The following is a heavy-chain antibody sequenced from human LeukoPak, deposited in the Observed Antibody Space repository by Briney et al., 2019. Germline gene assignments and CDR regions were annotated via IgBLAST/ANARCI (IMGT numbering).Heavy chain of an antibody. CDR2: TYYRSNLYN. J-gene: IGHJ4*02. CDR3: ARAANVLLWFGELLSENDFDY. V-gene: IGHV6-1*01. CDR1: GDSLSSKIAA. Sequence: QTLSHTCSISGDSLSSKIAAWNWTRQSPARPLEWLVRTYYRSNLYNDYPESAKSRISSNPDTSKKQFSLQLNSVTPEDTAVYYCARAANVLLWFGELLSENDFDYWGQGTLVTVSS. D-gene: IGHD3-10*01.